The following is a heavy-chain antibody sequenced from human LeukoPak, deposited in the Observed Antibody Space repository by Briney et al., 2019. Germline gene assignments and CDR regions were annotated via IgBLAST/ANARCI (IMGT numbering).Heavy chain of an antibody. CDR1: GFTFGDYA. CDR3: TRLLYSSSWYGRYYYYYMDV. V-gene: IGHV3-49*04. Sequence: PGGSLRLSCTASGFTFGDYAMSWVRQAPGKGLEWVGFIRSKAYGGTTEYAASVKGRFTISRDDSKSIAYLQMNSLKTEDTAVYYCTRLLYSSSWYGRYYYYYMDVWGKGTTVTISS. CDR2: IRSKAYGGTT. D-gene: IGHD6-13*01. J-gene: IGHJ6*03.